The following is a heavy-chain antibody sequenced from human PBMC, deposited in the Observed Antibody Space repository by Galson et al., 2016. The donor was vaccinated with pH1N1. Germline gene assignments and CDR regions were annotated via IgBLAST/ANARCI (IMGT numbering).Heavy chain of an antibody. Sequence: SLRLSCAASGFTFSSYFMTWVRQAPGKGLEWVSTISGSGISTYYADSVKGRFTISRDSSKNTLYLQMNSLRAEDTAIYYCAKDRITMIVGAGAFEIWGQGTTVIVSS. V-gene: IGHV3-23*01. D-gene: IGHD3-22*01. J-gene: IGHJ3*02. CDR2: ISGSGIST. CDR1: GFTFSSYF. CDR3: AKDRITMIVGAGAFEI.